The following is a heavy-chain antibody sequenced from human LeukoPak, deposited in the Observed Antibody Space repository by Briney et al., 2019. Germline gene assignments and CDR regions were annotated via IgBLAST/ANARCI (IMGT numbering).Heavy chain of an antibody. D-gene: IGHD3-10*01. Sequence: PSETLSLTCTVSGGSISSGGYYWSWIRQPPGKGLEWIGYIYHSGSTYYNPSLKSRVTISVDRSKNQFSLKLSSVTAADTAVYYCARVDYYGSGSYSLFDYWGQGTLVTVSS. CDR2: IYHSGST. J-gene: IGHJ4*02. CDR1: GGSISSGGYY. V-gene: IGHV4-30-2*01. CDR3: ARVDYYGSGSYSLFDY.